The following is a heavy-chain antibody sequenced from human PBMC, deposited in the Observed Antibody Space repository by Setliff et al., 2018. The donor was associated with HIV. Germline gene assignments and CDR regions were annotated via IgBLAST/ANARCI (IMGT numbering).Heavy chain of an antibody. V-gene: IGHV4-31*03. CDR3: AREVPSVVNWFDP. Sequence: SETLSLTCTVSGGSISSGGYYWSWIRQHPGKGLEWIGYIYYSGSTYYNPSLKSRVTISVDTSKNQFSLKLSSVTAADTAVYYCAREVPSVVNWFDPWGQGTLVTVSS. CDR1: GGSISSGGYY. D-gene: IGHD3-10*01. CDR2: IYYSGST. J-gene: IGHJ5*02.